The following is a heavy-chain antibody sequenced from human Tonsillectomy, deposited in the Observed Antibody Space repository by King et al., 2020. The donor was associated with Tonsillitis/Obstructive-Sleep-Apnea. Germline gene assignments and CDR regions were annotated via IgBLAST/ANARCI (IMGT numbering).Heavy chain of an antibody. J-gene: IGHJ4*02. D-gene: IGHD2-2*01. Sequence: VQLVESGGGLIQPGGSLRLSCAASGFTVSSNYMSWVRQAPGKGRAWVSVSYSGGSTYYADSVKGRFTTSRDNSRNTLYLQLNGRRAAETAGYYCAGEVFVVVPTSRYYFDYWGQGTLVTVSS. CDR3: AGEVFVVVPTSRYYFDY. CDR1: GFTVSSNY. V-gene: IGHV3-53*01. CDR2: SYSGGST.